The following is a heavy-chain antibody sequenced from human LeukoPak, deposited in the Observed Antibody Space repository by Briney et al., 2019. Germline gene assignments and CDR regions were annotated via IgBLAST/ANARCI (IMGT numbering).Heavy chain of an antibody. CDR3: ARWAILEWLFENGYYYYMDV. CDR2: ISSTSTYI. CDR1: GFTFSSYN. D-gene: IGHD3-3*01. V-gene: IGHV3-21*01. Sequence: GGSLRLSCAASGFTFSSYNMNWVRQASGKGLEWVSSISSTSTYIYYADSVKGRFTISRDNAKNSLYLQMNSLRAEDTAVYFCARWAILEWLFENGYYYYMDVWGKGTTVTVSS. J-gene: IGHJ6*03.